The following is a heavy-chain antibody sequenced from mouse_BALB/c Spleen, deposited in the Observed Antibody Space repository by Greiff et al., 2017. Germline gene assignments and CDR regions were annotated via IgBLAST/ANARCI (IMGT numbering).Heavy chain of an antibody. Sequence: VQLQQSGPELVKPGASVRISCKASGYTFTSYYIHWVKQRPGQGLEWIGWIYPGNVNTKYNEKFKGKATLTADKSSSTAYMQLSSLTSEDSAVYFCARWRYGGYAMDYWGQGTSVTVSS. J-gene: IGHJ4*01. CDR3: ARWRYGGYAMDY. CDR2: IYPGNVNT. CDR1: GYTFTSYY. D-gene: IGHD2-14*01. V-gene: IGHV1S56*01.